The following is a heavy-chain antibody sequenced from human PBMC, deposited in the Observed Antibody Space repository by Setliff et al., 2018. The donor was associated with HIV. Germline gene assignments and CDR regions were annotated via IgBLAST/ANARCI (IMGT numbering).Heavy chain of an antibody. D-gene: IGHD3-10*01. CDR1: GASISIGSYY. CDR2: IYTSGST. CDR3: ARDRHSSGLGSYGP. V-gene: IGHV4-61*02. Sequence: SETLSLTCTVSGASISIGSYYWSWIRQPAGKGLEWIGRIYTSGSTNYNPSLKGRVAISVDTSRNQFSLRVTSVTAADTAVYFCARDRHSSGLGSYGPWGPGILVTVS. J-gene: IGHJ5*02.